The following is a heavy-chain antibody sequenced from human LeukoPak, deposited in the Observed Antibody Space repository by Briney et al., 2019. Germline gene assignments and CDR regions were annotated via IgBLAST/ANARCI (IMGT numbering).Heavy chain of an antibody. V-gene: IGHV4-59*01. J-gene: IGHJ3*02. CDR1: GGSISSYY. CDR2: IYYSGST. D-gene: IGHD6-19*01. CDR3: ARVIAVAGAFNAFDI. Sequence: SETLSLXCTVSGGSISSYYWSWIRQPPGKGLEWIGYIYYSGSTNYNPSLKSRVTISVDTSKNQFSLKLKSVTAADTAVYYCARVIAVAGAFNAFDIWGPGTVVTVSS.